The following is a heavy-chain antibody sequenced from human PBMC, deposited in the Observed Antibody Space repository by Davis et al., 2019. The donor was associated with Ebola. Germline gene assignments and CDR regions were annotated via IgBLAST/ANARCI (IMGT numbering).Heavy chain of an antibody. CDR2: ISSSSSSI. D-gene: IGHD3-22*01. CDR1: GFSFRDYY. J-gene: IGHJ4*02. V-gene: IGHV3-11*04. CDR3: ARGGSYYDSSGYYWFY. Sequence: PGGSLRLSCAASGFSFRDYYMSWIRQAPGKGLEWVAYISSSSSSIYYADSVKGRFTISRDNAKNSLYLQMNSLRAEDTAIYYCARGGSYYDSSGYYWFYWGQGTLVTVSS.